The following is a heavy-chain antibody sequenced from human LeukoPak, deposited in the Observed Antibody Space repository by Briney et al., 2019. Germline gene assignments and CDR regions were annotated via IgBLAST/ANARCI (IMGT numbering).Heavy chain of an antibody. Sequence: SETLSLTCAVYGGSFSGYYWSCIRQPPGKGLEWIGEVNHSGSTNYNPSLKSRVAISVDTSKNQFSLKLSSVTAADAAVYYCARGIRPPITAAVTGFYFDYWGQGTLVTVSS. V-gene: IGHV4-34*01. J-gene: IGHJ4*02. CDR3: ARGIRPPITAAVTGFYFDY. CDR2: VNHSGST. CDR1: GGSFSGYY. D-gene: IGHD6-13*01.